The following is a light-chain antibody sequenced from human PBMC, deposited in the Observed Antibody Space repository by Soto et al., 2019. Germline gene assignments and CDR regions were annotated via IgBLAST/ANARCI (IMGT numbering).Light chain of an antibody. CDR3: LQDYSYPWT. J-gene: IGKJ1*01. CDR2: SAS. Sequence: AIQMTQSPSSLSASVGDRVTITCRASQDIRRNFAWFQQKPGKAPKLLIYSASSLQTGVPSRFSGSGSGTDFTLTISSLQPEDFATYYCLQDYSYPWTFGQGTKVDIK. CDR1: QDIRRN. V-gene: IGKV1-6*01.